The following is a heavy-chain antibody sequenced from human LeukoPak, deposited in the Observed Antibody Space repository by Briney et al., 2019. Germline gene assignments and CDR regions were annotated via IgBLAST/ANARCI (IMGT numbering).Heavy chain of an antibody. Sequence: SVKVSCKASGGTFSSYAISWVRQAPGQGLEWMRGIIPIFGTANYAQKFQGRVTITTDESTSTAYMELSSLRSEDTAVYYCAREGSGSYSDWFDPWGQGTLVTVSS. CDR3: AREGSGSYSDWFDP. CDR1: GGTFSSYA. J-gene: IGHJ5*02. D-gene: IGHD1-26*01. V-gene: IGHV1-69*05. CDR2: IIPIFGTA.